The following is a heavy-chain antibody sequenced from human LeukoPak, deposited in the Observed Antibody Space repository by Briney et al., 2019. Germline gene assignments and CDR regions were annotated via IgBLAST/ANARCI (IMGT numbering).Heavy chain of an antibody. CDR2: INPSGGSP. J-gene: IGHJ6*03. Sequence: ASVKVSCKASGYTFTSYHLHWVRQAPGQGLEWMGIINPSGGSPNYAQKFQGRVTMTRDMSTSTVNMELSSLRSEDTAVYYCARGPRITLIRGGQWYYYMDVWGKGTTVTISS. D-gene: IGHD3-10*01. V-gene: IGHV1-46*01. CDR3: ARGPRITLIRGGQWYYYMDV. CDR1: GYTFTSYH.